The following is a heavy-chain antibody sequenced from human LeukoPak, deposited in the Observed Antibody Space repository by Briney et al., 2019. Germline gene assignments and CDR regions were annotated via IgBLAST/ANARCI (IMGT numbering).Heavy chain of an antibody. D-gene: IGHD1-26*01. CDR2: FDPEDGET. Sequence: ASVKVSCKVSGYTLTELSMHWVRQAPGKGLEWMGGFDPEDGETIYAQKFQGRVTMTEDTSTDTAYMELSSLRSEDTAVHYCATVSMGNDAFDIWGQGTMVTVSS. J-gene: IGHJ3*02. CDR3: ATVSMGNDAFDI. CDR1: GYTLTELS. V-gene: IGHV1-24*01.